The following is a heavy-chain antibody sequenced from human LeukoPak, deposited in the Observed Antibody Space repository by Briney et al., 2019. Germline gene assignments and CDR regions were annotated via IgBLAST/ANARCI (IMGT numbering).Heavy chain of an antibody. D-gene: IGHD6-19*01. J-gene: IGHJ6*03. CDR3: AREGGGSHGYYYYYMDV. V-gene: IGHV4-34*01. CDR2: INHSGST. Sequence: PSETLSLTCAVYGGSFSGYYWSWIRQPPGKGLEWMGEINHSGSTNYNPSLKSRVTISVDTSKNQFSLKLSSVTAADTAVYYCAREGGGSHGYYYYYMDVWGKGTTVTVSS. CDR1: GGSFSGYY.